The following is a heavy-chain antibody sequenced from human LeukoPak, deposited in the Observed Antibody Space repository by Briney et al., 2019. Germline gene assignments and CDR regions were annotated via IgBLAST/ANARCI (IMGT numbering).Heavy chain of an antibody. D-gene: IGHD3-3*01. CDR1: GFTFSSYA. CDR2: ISGSGGST. V-gene: IGHV3-23*01. J-gene: IGHJ4*02. CDR3: AKASGYSQYNYFDY. Sequence: PGGSLRLSCAASGFTFSSYAMSWVRQAPGKGLEWVSAISGSGGSTYYADSVKGRFTISRDNSKNTLYLQMDSLRAEDTAVYYCAKASGYSQYNYFDYWGQGTLVTVSS.